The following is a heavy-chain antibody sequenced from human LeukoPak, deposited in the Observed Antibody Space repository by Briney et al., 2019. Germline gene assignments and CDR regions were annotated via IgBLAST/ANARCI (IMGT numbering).Heavy chain of an antibody. J-gene: IGHJ4*02. CDR1: GGSFSGYY. CDR2: IYYSGST. V-gene: IGHV4-34*01. D-gene: IGHD6-19*01. Sequence: SETLSLTCAVYGGSFSGYYWSWIRQPPGKGLEWIGSIYYSGSTYYNPSLKSRVTISVDTSKNQFSLKLSSVTAADTAVYYCARGQWLAYFDYWGQGTLVTVSS. CDR3: ARGQWLAYFDY.